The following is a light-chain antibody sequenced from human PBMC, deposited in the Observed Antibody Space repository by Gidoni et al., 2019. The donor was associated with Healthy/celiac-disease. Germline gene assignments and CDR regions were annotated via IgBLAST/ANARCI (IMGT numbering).Light chain of an antibody. CDR2: DAS. Sequence: DIHMTQSPSSLSASVGDRVTITRQASQYISNYLNWYQQKPGKTPKLLIYDASNLETGVPSRCSGSGSGTDFTFTISSLQPEDIATYYCQQYDNLPRTFXQXTKLEIK. CDR3: QQYDNLPRT. V-gene: IGKV1-33*01. CDR1: QYISNY. J-gene: IGKJ2*01.